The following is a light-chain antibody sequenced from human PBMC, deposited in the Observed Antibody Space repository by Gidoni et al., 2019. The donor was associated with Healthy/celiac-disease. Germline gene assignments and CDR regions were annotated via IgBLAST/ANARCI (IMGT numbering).Light chain of an antibody. CDR1: SSNIGTNT. Sequence: QSVLTQPPSASGTPGQRVTISCSGSSSNIGTNTVNWYQQLPGTAPKLLIYGNNQRPSGVPDRFSGSKSGTSASLGISGLQSEDEADYYCAAWDDSLNGPGFGGGTKLTVL. V-gene: IGLV1-44*01. CDR2: GNN. J-gene: IGLJ2*01. CDR3: AAWDDSLNGPG.